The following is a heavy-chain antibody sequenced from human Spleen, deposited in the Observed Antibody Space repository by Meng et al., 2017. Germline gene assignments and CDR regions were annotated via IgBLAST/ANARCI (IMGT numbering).Heavy chain of an antibody. CDR1: GFTFNKYW. V-gene: IGHV3-74*01. CDR2: INTDGSTT. CDR3: ASELWGDFPH. Sequence: EVELVESGGGLVQPWGSLRLSCVASGFTFNKYWGHWVRQAPGKGLVWVSLINTDGSTTNYADSVKGRFTISRDNAKNTLYLQMNSLRAEDTAVYYCASELWGDFPHWGQGTLVTVSS. D-gene: IGHD2-21*02. J-gene: IGHJ4*02.